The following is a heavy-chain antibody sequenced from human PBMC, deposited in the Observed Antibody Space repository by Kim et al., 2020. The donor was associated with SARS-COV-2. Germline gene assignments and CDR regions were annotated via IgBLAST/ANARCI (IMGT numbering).Heavy chain of an antibody. Sequence: ASVKVSCKASGYTFTSYYMHWVRQAPGQGLEWMGIINPSGGSASYAQKFQGRVTMTRDTSTSTVYMELSSLRSEDTAVYYCARDGDASSGYYYRAIDYWGQGTLVTVSS. CDR1: GYTFTSYY. J-gene: IGHJ4*02. D-gene: IGHD3-22*01. CDR2: INPSGGSA. V-gene: IGHV1-46*01. CDR3: ARDGDASSGYYYRAIDY.